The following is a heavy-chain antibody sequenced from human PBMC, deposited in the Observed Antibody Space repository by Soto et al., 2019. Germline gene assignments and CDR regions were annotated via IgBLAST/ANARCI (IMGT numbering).Heavy chain of an antibody. CDR2: ISSSSSYI. CDR1: EFTISSFS. V-gene: IGHV3-21*01. Sequence: PGRPLRLPCAASEFTISSFSMNWVRKTPGKGLEWVSSISSSSSYIYYADSVKGRFTISRDNAKNSLYLQMNSLRAEDTAVYYCARVHASEYYDFWSGYSKPDYWGQGTLVTVSS. D-gene: IGHD3-3*01. J-gene: IGHJ4*02. CDR3: ARVHASEYYDFWSGYSKPDY.